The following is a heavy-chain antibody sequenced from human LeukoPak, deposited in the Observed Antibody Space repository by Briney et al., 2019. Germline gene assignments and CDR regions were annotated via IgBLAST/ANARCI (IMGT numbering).Heavy chain of an antibody. CDR3: ARDTGQYYFDY. CDR1: GYTFTSYA. Sequence: SVKVSCKASGYTFTSYAMNWVRQAPGQGLEWMGGIIPIFGTANYAQKFQGRVTITADESTSTAYMELSSLRSEDTAVYYCARDTGQYYFDYWGQGTLVTVSS. D-gene: IGHD4-11*01. J-gene: IGHJ4*02. CDR2: IIPIFGTA. V-gene: IGHV1-69*13.